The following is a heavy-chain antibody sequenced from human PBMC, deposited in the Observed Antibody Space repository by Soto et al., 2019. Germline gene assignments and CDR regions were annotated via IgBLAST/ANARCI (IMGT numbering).Heavy chain of an antibody. CDR1: GYPFTSYD. V-gene: IGHV1-8*01. CDR2: MNPNSGNT. Sequence: ASVKVSCKASGYPFTSYDINWVRQATGQGLEWMGWMNPNSGNTGYAQKFQGRVTMTRNTSISTAYMELSSLRSEDTAVYYCARGFGVAGYFYFGMDVWGQGATVNVSS. J-gene: IGHJ6*01. CDR3: ARGFGVAGYFYFGMDV. D-gene: IGHD3-3*01.